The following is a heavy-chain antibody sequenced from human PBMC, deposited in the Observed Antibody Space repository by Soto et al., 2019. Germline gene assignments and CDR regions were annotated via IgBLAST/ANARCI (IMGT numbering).Heavy chain of an antibody. D-gene: IGHD3-10*01. CDR2: INPSGGST. CDR3: ARDKFQITMVRGAQFDY. V-gene: IGHV1-46*01. Sequence: GASVKVSCKASGYTFTSYYMHWVRQAPGQGLEWMGIINPSGGSTSYAQKFQGRVTMTRDTSTSTVYMELSSLRSEDTAVYYCARDKFQITMVRGAQFDYWGQGTPVTVSS. J-gene: IGHJ4*02. CDR1: GYTFTSYY.